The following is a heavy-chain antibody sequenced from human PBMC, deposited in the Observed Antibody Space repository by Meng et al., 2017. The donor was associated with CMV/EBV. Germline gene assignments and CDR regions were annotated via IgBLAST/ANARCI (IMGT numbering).Heavy chain of an antibody. CDR1: GFTVSSNY. Sequence: GESLKISCAASGFTVSSNYMSWVRQAPGKGLEWVSVIYSGGSTYYADSVKGRFTISRDNSKNTLYLQMNSLRAEDTAVYYCARNATHWGQGTLVTVSS. CDR3: ARNATH. CDR2: IYSGGST. J-gene: IGHJ4*02. V-gene: IGHV3-53*01.